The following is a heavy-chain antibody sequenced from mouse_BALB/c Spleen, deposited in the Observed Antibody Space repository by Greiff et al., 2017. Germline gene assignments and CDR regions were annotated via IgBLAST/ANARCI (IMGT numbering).Heavy chain of an antibody. CDR2: IRSKSNNYAT. D-gene: IGHD1-1*01. CDR1: GFTFNTYA. CDR3: VREGYGSSYAMDY. J-gene: IGHJ4*01. Sequence: EVKLMESGGGLVQPKGSLKLSCAASGFTFNTYAMHWVCQAPGKGLEWVARIRSKSNNYATYYADSVKDRFTISRDDSQSMLYLQMNNLKTEDTAMYYCVREGYGSSYAMDYWGQGTSVTVSS. V-gene: IGHV10-3*03.